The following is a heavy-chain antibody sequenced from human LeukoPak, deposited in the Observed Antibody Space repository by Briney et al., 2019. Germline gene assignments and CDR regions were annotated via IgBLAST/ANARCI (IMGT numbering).Heavy chain of an antibody. D-gene: IGHD5-12*01. J-gene: IGHJ4*02. V-gene: IGHV3-48*03. CDR2: ISSSGSTI. Sequence: GGSLRLSCAASEFTFSSYEMYWVRQAPGEGLEWVSYISSSGSTIYYADSVKGRFTISRDNAKNSLYLQMNSLRAEDTAIYYCARLPYSGYGGGRVYWGQGTLVTVSS. CDR3: ARLPYSGYGGGRVY. CDR1: EFTFSSYE.